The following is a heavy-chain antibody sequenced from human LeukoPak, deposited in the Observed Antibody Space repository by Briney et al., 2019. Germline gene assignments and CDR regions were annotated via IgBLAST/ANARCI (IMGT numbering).Heavy chain of an antibody. CDR2: IYYSGST. D-gene: IGHD3-9*01. V-gene: IGHV4-59*11. Sequence: SETLSLTCTVSGGSISGHYRSWIRQPPGKGLEWIGYIYYSGSTNYNPSLKSRVTISVDTSKNQFSLKLSSVTASDTAVYYCARDLDTYFDYWGQGTLVTVSS. CDR1: GGSISGHY. CDR3: ARDLDTYFDY. J-gene: IGHJ4*02.